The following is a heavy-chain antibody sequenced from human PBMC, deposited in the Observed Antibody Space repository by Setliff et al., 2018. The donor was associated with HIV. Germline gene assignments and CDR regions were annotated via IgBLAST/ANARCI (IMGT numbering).Heavy chain of an antibody. CDR1: RYTLTGYF. J-gene: IGHJ4*02. CDR3: ATLSY. V-gene: IGHV1-2*02. CDR2: INSDSGGT. Sequence: VASVKVSCKTSRYTLTGYFIHWVRQAPGQRLEWMGWINSDSGGTNYAQKFQGRVTMTRDTSISTAYMELSRLRSDDTAVYYCATLSYWGQGTLVTVSS.